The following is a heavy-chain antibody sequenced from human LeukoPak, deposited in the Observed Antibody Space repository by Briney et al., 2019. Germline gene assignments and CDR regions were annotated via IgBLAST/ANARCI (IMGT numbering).Heavy chain of an antibody. CDR3: ARGGYDTLTSPNWFDP. CDR2: FYYSGST. D-gene: IGHD3-9*01. J-gene: IGHJ5*02. CDR1: GGSISSYY. V-gene: IGHV4-59*01. Sequence: SETLSLTCTVSGGSISSYYWSWTRQPPGKGLEWIWYFYYSGSTDYNPSLKSRVPLSVATSTNQISLYLSSLTAADTAVYYCARGGYDTLTSPNWFDPWGQGTLVTVSS.